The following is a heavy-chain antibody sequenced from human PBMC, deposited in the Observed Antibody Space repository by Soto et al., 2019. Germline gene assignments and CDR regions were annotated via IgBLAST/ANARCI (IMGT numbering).Heavy chain of an antibody. CDR2: INHSGST. V-gene: IGHV4-34*01. CDR1: GGSFSGYY. J-gene: IGHJ5*02. D-gene: IGHD3-10*01. CDR3: ARGLRGVIVNNWFDP. Sequence: SETLSLTCAVYGGSFSGYYWSWIRQPPGKGLEWIGEINHSGSTNHNPSLKSRVTISVDTSKNQFSLKLSSVTAADTAVYYCARGLRGVIVNNWFDPWGQGTLVTVSS.